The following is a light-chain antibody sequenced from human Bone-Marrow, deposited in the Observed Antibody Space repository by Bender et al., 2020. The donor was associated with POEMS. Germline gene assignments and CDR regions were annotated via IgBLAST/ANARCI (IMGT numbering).Light chain of an antibody. CDR2: LNSDGSH. V-gene: IGLV4-69*01. CDR3: QTWGTGIRV. Sequence: QLVLTQSPSASASLGASVKLTCTLRSAYSSFTIAWHQQQPEKGPRYLMNLNSDGSHTKGDGIPDRFSGSSSGAERYLTISSLQSEDEADYYCQTWGTGIRVFGGGTKLTVL. CDR1: SAYSSFT. J-gene: IGLJ3*02.